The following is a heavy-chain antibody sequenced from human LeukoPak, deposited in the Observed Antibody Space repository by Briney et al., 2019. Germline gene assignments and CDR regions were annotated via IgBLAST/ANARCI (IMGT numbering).Heavy chain of an antibody. D-gene: IGHD3-10*01. CDR3: ARWILYSSGSCSDY. CDR2: MHYSGST. J-gene: IGHJ4*02. CDR1: GCSISSYY. Sequence: SGSLSLTCTVSGCSISSYYWSWIRQPPGKGLEWIWYMHYSGSTTYKASPKSRVTISVDTSKNQFSLKLSSVTAADTAVYYCARWILYSSGSCSDYWGQGTLVTVSS. V-gene: IGHV4-59*01.